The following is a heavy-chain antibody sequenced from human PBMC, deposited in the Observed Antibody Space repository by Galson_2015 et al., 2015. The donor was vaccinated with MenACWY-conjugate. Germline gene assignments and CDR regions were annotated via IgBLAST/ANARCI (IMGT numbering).Heavy chain of an antibody. Sequence: SLRLACAASGFIFNTFCMDWVRHAPGTRLVWVSRINPGGRSPTHADSGKARVRILRVNAKNTLYVQMNSLRPDDTAVLYCAKTRGASFCFDSWGQGTLVTVSS. CDR3: AKTRGASFCFDS. V-gene: IGHV3-74*01. J-gene: IGHJ4*02. CDR2: INPGGRSP. CDR1: GFIFNTFC. D-gene: IGHD1-26*01.